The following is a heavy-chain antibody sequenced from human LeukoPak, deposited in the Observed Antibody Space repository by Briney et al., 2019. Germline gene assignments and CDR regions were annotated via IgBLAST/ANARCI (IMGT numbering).Heavy chain of an antibody. D-gene: IGHD1-26*01. CDR2: IYPGDSDT. Sequence: GESLKISRKGSGYSFTSYWIGWVRQMPGKGLEWMGIIYPGDSDTRYSPSFQGQVTISADKSISTAFLEWSSLKASDTAMYFYARLTWELLIDYYYYYMDVWGKGTTVTVSS. V-gene: IGHV5-51*01. J-gene: IGHJ6*03. CDR1: GYSFTSYW. CDR3: ARLTWELLIDYYYYYMDV.